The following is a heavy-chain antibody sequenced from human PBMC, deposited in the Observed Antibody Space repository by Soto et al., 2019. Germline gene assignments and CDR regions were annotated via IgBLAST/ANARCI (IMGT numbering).Heavy chain of an antibody. CDR2: MNPNTGNS. J-gene: IGHJ4*02. V-gene: IGHV1-8*01. CDR1: GYTFTSYD. Sequence: VASVKVSCKASGYTFTSYDIYWVRQATGQGLEWMGWMNPNTGNSGYAQKFQGRVTMTSDTSISTAHMELSSLRSEDTAVHYCARRAETNGWNGFGADKYYFDFWGQGTLVTVSS. D-gene: IGHD1-1*01. CDR3: ARRAETNGWNGFGADKYYFDF.